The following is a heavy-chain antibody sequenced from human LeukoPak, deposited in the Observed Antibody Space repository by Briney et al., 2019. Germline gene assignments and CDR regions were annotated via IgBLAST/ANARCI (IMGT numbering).Heavy chain of an antibody. CDR2: IRYDGTNK. D-gene: IGHD6-25*01. CDR1: GFTFSSYG. Sequence: GGSLRLSCAASGFTFSSYGMNWVRQAPGKGLEWVAFIRYDGTNKYYGDSVKGRFTISRDNSKNTLCLQMNSLSAEDTAVYYCAKYHRTAADLNDAFDIWGQGTTVTVSS. CDR3: AKYHRTAADLNDAFDI. J-gene: IGHJ3*02. V-gene: IGHV3-30*02.